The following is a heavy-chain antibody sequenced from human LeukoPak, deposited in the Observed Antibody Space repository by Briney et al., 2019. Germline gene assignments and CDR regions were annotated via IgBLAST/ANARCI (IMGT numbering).Heavy chain of an antibody. CDR2: INHSGST. CDR3: ARGPGYSGYDDY. J-gene: IGHJ4*02. V-gene: IGHV4-34*01. Sequence: SETLSLTCAVYGGSFSGYYWSWIRQPPGKGLEWIGEINHSGSTNYNSSLKSRVTISVDTSKNQFSLKLSSVTAADTAVYYCARGPGYSGYDDYWGQGTLVTVSS. CDR1: GGSFSGYY. D-gene: IGHD5-12*01.